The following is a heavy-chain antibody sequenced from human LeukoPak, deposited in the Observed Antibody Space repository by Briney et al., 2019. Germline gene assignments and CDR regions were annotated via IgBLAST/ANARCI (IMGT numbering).Heavy chain of an antibody. CDR1: GYTFTGYY. V-gene: IGHV1-2*06. CDR3: AREKQDYYDSSGYDY. D-gene: IGHD3-22*01. J-gene: IGHJ4*02. CDR2: INPNSGGT. Sequence: ASVKVSCKASGYTFTGYYMHWVRQAPGQGLEWMGRINPNSGGTNYAQKFQGRVTMTRDTSISTAYMELSRLRSDDTAVYCCAREKQDYYDSSGYDYWGLGTLVTVSS.